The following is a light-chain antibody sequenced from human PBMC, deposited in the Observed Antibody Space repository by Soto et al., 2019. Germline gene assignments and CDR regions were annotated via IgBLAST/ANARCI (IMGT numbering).Light chain of an antibody. CDR2: GAS. CDR1: PIVSSTY. Sequence: EIVLTQSPGTLSLSPGERATLSCRASPIVSSTYLAWYKQKPAQAPRLLIYGASNRATGIPDRFSGSGSGTDFTLTISRLEPEDFAVYYCQQYGGSRWTFGQGTRVDI. J-gene: IGKJ1*01. V-gene: IGKV3-20*01. CDR3: QQYGGSRWT.